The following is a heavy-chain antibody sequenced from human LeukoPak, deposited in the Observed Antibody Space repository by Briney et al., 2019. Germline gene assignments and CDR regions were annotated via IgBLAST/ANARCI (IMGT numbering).Heavy chain of an antibody. J-gene: IGHJ4*02. CDR1: GFTFSSYS. V-gene: IGHV3-30*02. CDR2: IPYDGSDK. Sequence: GGSLRLSCAASGFTFSSYSMNWVRQAPGKGLEWVAFIPYDGSDKFYADSVKGRFTISRDNSKNTLYLQMNSPRAEDTAVYYCAAMTSVTTGDYWGQGTLVTVSS. CDR3: AAMTSVTTGDY. D-gene: IGHD4-11*01.